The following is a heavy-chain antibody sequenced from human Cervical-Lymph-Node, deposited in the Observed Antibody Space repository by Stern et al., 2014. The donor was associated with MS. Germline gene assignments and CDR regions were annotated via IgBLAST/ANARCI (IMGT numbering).Heavy chain of an antibody. Sequence: DQLVESGAEVKKPGSSVKISCKAPGDTFRSYTFGWVRQAPGQGLEWMGRIIPILSMTDYTPKFQGRVTLTADKSTSTAYMELSSLTSGDTAVYFCGVERDNGYYFPGGQGTLVTVSS. CDR1: GDTFRSYT. CDR3: GVERDNGYYFP. V-gene: IGHV1-69*02. D-gene: IGHD3-22*01. CDR2: IIPILSMT. J-gene: IGHJ4*02.